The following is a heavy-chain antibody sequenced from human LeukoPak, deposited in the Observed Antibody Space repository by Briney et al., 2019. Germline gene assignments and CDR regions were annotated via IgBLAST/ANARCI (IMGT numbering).Heavy chain of an antibody. CDR1: GFTFSGYS. CDR3: ARGLSGSQSALDY. J-gene: IGHJ4*02. D-gene: IGHD1-26*01. Sequence: GGSLRLSCAASGFTFSGYSMSWVRQAPGKGLEWVANMKQDGSEQYYVDSVKGRFIISRDNAKNSLYLQMTSLRAEDTAVYYCARGLSGSQSALDYWGQGTLVTVSS. V-gene: IGHV3-7*01. CDR2: MKQDGSEQ.